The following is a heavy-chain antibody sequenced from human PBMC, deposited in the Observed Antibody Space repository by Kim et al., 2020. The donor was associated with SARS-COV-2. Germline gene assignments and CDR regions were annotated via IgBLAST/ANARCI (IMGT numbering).Heavy chain of an antibody. Sequence: SETLSLTCAVYGGSFSGYYWSWIRQPPGKGLEWIGEINHSGSTNYNPSLKSRLTITVDTSKNQFSLKLSSVTAADTAVYYCSRRGKYSSSPYYYYYYMDV. CDR2: INHSGST. CDR1: GGSFSGYY. J-gene: IGHJ6*03. CDR3: SRRGKYSSSPYYYYYYMDV. D-gene: IGHD6-6*01. V-gene: IGHV4-34*01.